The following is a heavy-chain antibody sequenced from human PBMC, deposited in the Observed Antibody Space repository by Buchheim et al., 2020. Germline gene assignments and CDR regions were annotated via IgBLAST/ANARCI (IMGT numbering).Heavy chain of an antibody. Sequence: EVQLLESGGGLVQPGRSLRLSCAASGFTFSNYAMSWVRQAPGKGLEWVSTISDSGGSTYYADSVKGRFTISRDNSKNTLYLQVNSLRADDTAIYYCAQDPSHGHNWGQGT. CDR3: AQDPSHGHN. CDR1: GFTFSNYA. V-gene: IGHV3-23*01. J-gene: IGHJ4*02. CDR2: ISDSGGST.